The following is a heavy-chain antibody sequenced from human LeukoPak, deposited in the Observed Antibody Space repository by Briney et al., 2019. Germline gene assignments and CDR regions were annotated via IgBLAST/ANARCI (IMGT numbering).Heavy chain of an antibody. CDR3: ARNLGQTWGTVTTDLWYFDH. CDR2: TSYSGNA. V-gene: IGHV4-39*01. Sequence: SETLSLTCTVSGASIITTNYYWGWIRQPPGKGLEWIGSTSYSGNAYYNPSLRSRLSISMDASKNQFSLKVRSVTAADTAVYYCARNLGQTWGTVTTDLWYFDHWGQGTLVPVSS. CDR1: GASIITTNYY. D-gene: IGHD4-11*01. J-gene: IGHJ4*02.